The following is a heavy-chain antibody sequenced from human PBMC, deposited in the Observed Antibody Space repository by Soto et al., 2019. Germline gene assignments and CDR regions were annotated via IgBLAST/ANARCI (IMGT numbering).Heavy chain of an antibody. CDR3: ARDLWGYCGTDCYPLDV. V-gene: IGHV4-59*01. J-gene: IGHJ6*02. Sequence: SETLSLTCTVSGGSISSYDWSWIRQPPGKGLEWIGYMYNTGSTVYNPSLKSRVTISVDTSKNQFSLKLNAVTAADTAVYYCARDLWGYCGTDCYPLDVWGQGTTVTV. CDR1: GGSISSYD. D-gene: IGHD2-21*02. CDR2: MYNTGST.